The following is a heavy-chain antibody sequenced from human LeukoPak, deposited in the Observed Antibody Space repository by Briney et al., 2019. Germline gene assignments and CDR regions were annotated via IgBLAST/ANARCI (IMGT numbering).Heavy chain of an antibody. Sequence: GESLKISCKGSGYSFTCYWIGWVRQMPGKGLEWMGIIYPGDSDTRYSPSFQGQVTISADKSISTAYLQWSSLKASDTAMYYCARSPYCGGDCYHYYYYMDVWGKGTTVTISS. CDR2: IYPGDSDT. CDR3: ARSPYCGGDCYHYYYYMDV. V-gene: IGHV5-51*01. D-gene: IGHD2-21*02. J-gene: IGHJ6*03. CDR1: GYSFTCYW.